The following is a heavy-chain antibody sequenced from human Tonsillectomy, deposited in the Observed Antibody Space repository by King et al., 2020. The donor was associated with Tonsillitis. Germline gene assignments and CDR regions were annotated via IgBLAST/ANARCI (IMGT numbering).Heavy chain of an antibody. CDR2: IYYSGST. D-gene: IGHD3-22*01. Sequence: VQLQESGPGLVKPSETLSLTCTVSGGSINSYYWSWIRQPPGKGLEWIWYIYYSGSTNYNPSLKSRVTISVDTSKNQFSLRLSSVTAADTAVYYCARVSSDFYDSSGYHGFDIWGQGTMVTVSS. CDR3: ARVSSDFYDSSGYHGFDI. V-gene: IGHV4-59*01. CDR1: GGSINSYY. J-gene: IGHJ3*02.